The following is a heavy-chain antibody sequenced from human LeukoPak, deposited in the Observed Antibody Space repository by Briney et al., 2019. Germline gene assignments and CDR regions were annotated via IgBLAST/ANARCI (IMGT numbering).Heavy chain of an antibody. CDR1: GFTFSSYP. D-gene: IGHD6-13*01. J-gene: IGHJ4*02. CDR3: ARIMTQQMVFDY. V-gene: IGHV3-21*01. CDR2: ISSSSSYI. Sequence: GGSLRLSCAASGFTFSSYPVHWVRQAPGKGLEWVSFISSSSSYIYYADSVKGRFTISRDNAKNSLYLQMNSLRAEDTAVYYCARIMTQQMVFDYWGQGTLVTVSS.